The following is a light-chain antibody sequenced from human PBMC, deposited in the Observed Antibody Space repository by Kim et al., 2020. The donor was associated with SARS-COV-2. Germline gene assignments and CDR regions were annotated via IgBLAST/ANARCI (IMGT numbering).Light chain of an antibody. CDR3: QQRGHWPLT. J-gene: IGKJ4*01. Sequence: LAPGERATLSCRASQSVSNYLAWYQQRHGQAPRLVIYDTFNRATGGPARFSGSGSGTDFTLSISSLGPEDFAVYYCQQRGHWPLTFGGGTKVDIK. CDR1: QSVSNY. CDR2: DTF. V-gene: IGKV3-11*01.